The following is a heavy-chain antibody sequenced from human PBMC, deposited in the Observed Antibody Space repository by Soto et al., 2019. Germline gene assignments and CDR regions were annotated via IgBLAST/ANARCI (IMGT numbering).Heavy chain of an antibody. CDR3: VRRHVSATGIDWFDP. CDR2: INAANGDT. D-gene: IGHD6-13*01. J-gene: IGHJ5*02. CDR1: GYTFTSYG. Sequence: GASVKVSCKASGYTFTSYGIHWVRQAPGQRLEWMGWINAANGDTKYSPKFQGRVTITRDTSASTAYMELSSLRSEDTAVYYCVRRHVSATGIDWFDPWGQRTLVTVSP. V-gene: IGHV1-3*01.